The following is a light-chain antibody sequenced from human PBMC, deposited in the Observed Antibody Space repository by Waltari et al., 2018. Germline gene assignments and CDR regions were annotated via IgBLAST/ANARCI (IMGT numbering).Light chain of an antibody. J-gene: IGLJ3*02. CDR3: AAWDDSLSGRV. CDR2: RNN. CDR1: RSNIGSNY. V-gene: IGLV1-47*01. Sequence: QSVLTQPPSASGTPGQRVTISCSGSRSNIGSNYVYWYQQLPGTAPKLLIYRNNKRTSGCHARFPVSKAGTSASLAISGLRSEDEADYYCAAWDDSLSGRVFGGGTKVTVL.